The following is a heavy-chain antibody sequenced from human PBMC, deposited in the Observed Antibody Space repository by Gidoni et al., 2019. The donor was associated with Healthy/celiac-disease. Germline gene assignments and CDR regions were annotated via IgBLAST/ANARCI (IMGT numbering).Heavy chain of an antibody. Sequence: QVTLKESGPVLVQPTDTLTLTCPVPGFSLSHARMGVRWIRQPPGKALEWLAHIFSNDEKSYSTPLKSRLTISKDTSKSQVVLTMTNMDPVDTATYYCAWGRDGYHHRAFDIWGQGTMVTVSS. CDR3: AWGRDGYHHRAFDI. J-gene: IGHJ3*02. CDR2: IFSNDEK. CDR1: GFSLSHARMG. V-gene: IGHV2-26*04. D-gene: IGHD5-12*01.